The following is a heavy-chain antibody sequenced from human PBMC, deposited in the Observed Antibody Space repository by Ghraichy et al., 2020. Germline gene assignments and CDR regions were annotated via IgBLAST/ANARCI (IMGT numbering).Heavy chain of an antibody. D-gene: IGHD5-18*01. CDR2: IYPGDSDT. CDR3: ARVDTAMAGGVDYFDY. V-gene: IGHV5-51*01. CDR1: GYSFTSYW. Sequence: GESLNISCKGSGYSFTSYWIGWVRQMPGKGLEWMGIIYPGDSDTRYSPSFQGQVTISADKSISTAYLQWSSLKASDTAMYYCARVDTAMAGGVDYFDYWGQGTLVTVSS. J-gene: IGHJ4*02.